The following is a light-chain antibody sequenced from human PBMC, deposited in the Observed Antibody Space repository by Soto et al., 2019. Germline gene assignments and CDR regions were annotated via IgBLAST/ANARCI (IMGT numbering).Light chain of an antibody. CDR3: QQYNNWPRT. Sequence: EIVMTQSPGTLSVSPGERATLSCRASQSVGGNLAWYQQKPGQAPRLLIYGPSTRATGIPARFRGSGSGTEFTPTIGSLQSEDFAVYYCQQYNNWPRTFGQGTKVEVK. CDR2: GPS. CDR1: QSVGGN. V-gene: IGKV3-15*01. J-gene: IGKJ1*01.